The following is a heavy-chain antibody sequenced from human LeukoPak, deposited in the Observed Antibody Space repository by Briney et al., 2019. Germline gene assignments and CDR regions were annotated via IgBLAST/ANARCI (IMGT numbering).Heavy chain of an antibody. Sequence: PGGSLRLSCAASGFTLSSYWMHWVRQAPGKGLVWVSRIKSDGRTNYADSVKGRFTISRDNAKNTVSLQMNSLRAEDTGVYYCARAPSEIGGYYPEYFRHWGPGTLVIVPS. CDR1: GFTLSSYW. D-gene: IGHD3-22*01. CDR3: ARAPSEIGGYYPEYFRH. CDR2: IKSDGRT. V-gene: IGHV3-74*01. J-gene: IGHJ1*01.